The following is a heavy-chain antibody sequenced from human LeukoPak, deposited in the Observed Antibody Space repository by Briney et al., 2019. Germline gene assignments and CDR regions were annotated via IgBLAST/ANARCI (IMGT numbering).Heavy chain of an antibody. CDR2: IYWDDDK. J-gene: IGHJ4*02. CDR1: GFSLSTSGVG. V-gene: IGHV2-5*02. CDR3: AHSRPGPYYYHYGWFDY. Sequence: SGPTLVKPTQTLTLTCAFSGFSLSTSGVGVGWIRQPPGKALEWLALIYWDDDKRYSPSLKSRLTITKDTSKNQVVLTMTNMDPVDTATYYCAHSRPGPYYYHYGWFDYWGQGTLVTVSS. D-gene: IGHD3-16*01.